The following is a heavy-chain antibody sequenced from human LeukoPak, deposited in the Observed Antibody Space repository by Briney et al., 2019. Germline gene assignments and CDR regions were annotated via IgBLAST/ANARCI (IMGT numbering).Heavy chain of an antibody. CDR1: GFTFSDYW. CDR2: ISRDGSGT. V-gene: IGHV3-74*01. CDR3: ARPSKSGYASLDGFDI. J-gene: IGHJ3*02. D-gene: IGHD3-22*01. Sequence: GGSLRLSCAASGFTFSDYWMHWVRQGPGKGLVWVSRISRDGSGTNYADSVKGRFTISRDNAKNTLYLQMNSLRAEDTAVYYCARPSKSGYASLDGFDIWGQGTMVTVSS.